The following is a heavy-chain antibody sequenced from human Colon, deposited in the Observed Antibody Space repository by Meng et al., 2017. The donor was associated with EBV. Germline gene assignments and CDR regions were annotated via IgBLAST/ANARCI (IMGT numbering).Heavy chain of an antibody. Sequence: HLQGSGPGQRKPSETLSLTCTVSGGSISSSSHYWDWIRQPPGKGLEWIGSVYYSGSTFYSPSLKSRVTISIDTSKNQFSLKLNSGTAADTAIYYCARRTFYFDNSGSGYFFDSWGQGTLVTVSS. CDR2: VYYSGST. CDR3: ARRTFYFDNSGSGYFFDS. V-gene: IGHV4-39*07. J-gene: IGHJ4*02. CDR1: GGSISSSSHY. D-gene: IGHD3-22*01.